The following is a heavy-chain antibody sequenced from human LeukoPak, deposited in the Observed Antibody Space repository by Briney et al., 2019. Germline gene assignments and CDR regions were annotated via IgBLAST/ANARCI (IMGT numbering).Heavy chain of an antibody. CDR1: GGSFSGYY. J-gene: IGHJ5*02. CDR2: INHSGNT. Sequence: PSETLSLTCAVYGGSFSGYYWSWIRQPPGKGLEWIGEINHSGNTNYNPSLKSRVTISIDTSKNQFSLRLISVTAADTAVYYCARDQLYCSSSSCRNLGWFDPWGQGTLVTVSS. V-gene: IGHV4-34*01. CDR3: ARDQLYCSSSSCRNLGWFDP. D-gene: IGHD2-2*01.